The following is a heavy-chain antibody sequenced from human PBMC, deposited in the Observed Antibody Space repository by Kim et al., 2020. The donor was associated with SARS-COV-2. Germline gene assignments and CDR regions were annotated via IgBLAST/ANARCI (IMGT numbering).Heavy chain of an antibody. V-gene: IGHV5-10-1*01. Sequence: TNYSPSFQGHVTISADKSISTAYLQWSSLKASDTAMYYCARHSAIVGGDYFDYWGQGTLVTVSS. CDR2: T. J-gene: IGHJ4*02. CDR3: ARHSAIVGGDYFDY. D-gene: IGHD1-26*01.